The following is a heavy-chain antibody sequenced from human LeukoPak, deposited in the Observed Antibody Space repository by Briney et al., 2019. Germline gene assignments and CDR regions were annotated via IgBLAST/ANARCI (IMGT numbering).Heavy chain of an antibody. V-gene: IGHV3-23*01. D-gene: IGHD1-26*01. CDR2: ISGSVGRT. Sequence: GGSLRLSCAASGFSFSSYAMSWVRQAPGKGREWVSAISGSVGRTYYADSAKGRFTISRDNSKNTLYLQMNSLRAEDTAVYYSAKKSRFLVGATSNFDYWGQGTLVTVSS. J-gene: IGHJ4*02. CDR3: AKKSRFLVGATSNFDY. CDR1: GFSFSSYA.